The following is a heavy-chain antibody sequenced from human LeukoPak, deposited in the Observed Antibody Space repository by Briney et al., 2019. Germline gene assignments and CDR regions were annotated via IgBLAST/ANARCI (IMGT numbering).Heavy chain of an antibody. V-gene: IGHV1-69*13. CDR3: ARVSMRYWNHINWFDP. D-gene: IGHD1-1*01. Sequence: SVKVSCKASGGTFSSYAISWVRQAPGQGLEWMGGIIPIFGTANYAQKFQGRVTITADESTSTAYMELSSLRSEDTAVYYCARVSMRYWNHINWFDPWGQGTLVTVSS. J-gene: IGHJ5*02. CDR1: GGTFSSYA. CDR2: IIPIFGTA.